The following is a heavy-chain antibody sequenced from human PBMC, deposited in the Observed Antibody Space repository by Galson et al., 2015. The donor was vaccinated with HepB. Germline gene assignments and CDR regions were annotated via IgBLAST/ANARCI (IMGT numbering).Heavy chain of an antibody. J-gene: IGHJ4*02. D-gene: IGHD1-26*01. Sequence: CAISGDSVSSNSAAWNWIRQSPSRGLEWLGRTYYRSKWYNDDAVSVKSRITINPDTSKNQFSLQLNSLTPEDTAVYYCARDEAWELRGIYFDYWGQGTLVTVSS. V-gene: IGHV6-1*01. CDR1: GDSVSSNSAA. CDR3: ARDEAWELRGIYFDY. CDR2: TYYRSKWYN.